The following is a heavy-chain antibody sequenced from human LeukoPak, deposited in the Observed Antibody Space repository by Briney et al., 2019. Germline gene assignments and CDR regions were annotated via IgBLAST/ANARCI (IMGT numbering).Heavy chain of an antibody. Sequence: GGSLRLSCTASGFSFSGHWMHWARQLPGKGLVWVSRISPTGSTTSYADSVKGRFTVSRDNAKNTLYLQVNNLRAEDTAVYYCARGPNSNWSGLDFWGQGTLVTVSS. D-gene: IGHD6-6*01. CDR3: ARGPNSNWSGLDF. CDR1: GFSFSGHW. J-gene: IGHJ4*02. CDR2: ISPTGSTT. V-gene: IGHV3-74*01.